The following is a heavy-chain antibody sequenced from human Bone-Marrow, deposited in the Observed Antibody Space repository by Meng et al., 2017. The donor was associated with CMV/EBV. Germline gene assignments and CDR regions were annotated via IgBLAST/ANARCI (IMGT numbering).Heavy chain of an antibody. V-gene: IGHV1-69*05. J-gene: IGHJ6*02. CDR3: ARVIPGDVVVPAARNYYYGMDV. CDR1: GGTFSSYA. Sequence: SVKVSCKASGGTFSSYAISWVRQAPGQGLEWMGGIIPIFGTANYAQKFQGRVTITTDESTSTAYMELSSLRSEDTAVYYCARVIPGDVVVPAARNYYYGMDVWGQGTTVTVYS. D-gene: IGHD2-2*01. CDR2: IIPIFGTA.